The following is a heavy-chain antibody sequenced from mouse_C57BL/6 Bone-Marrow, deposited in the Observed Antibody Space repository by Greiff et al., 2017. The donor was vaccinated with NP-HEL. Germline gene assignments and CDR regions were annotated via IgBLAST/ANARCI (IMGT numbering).Heavy chain of an antibody. CDR1: GYTFTSYW. CDR3: TRWAAVVPYLYFEV. J-gene: IGHJ1*03. V-gene: IGHV1-5*01. D-gene: IGHD1-1*01. Sequence: VQLQQSGTVLARPGASVKMSCKTSGYTFTSYWMHWVKQRPGQGLEWIGAIYPGNSDTSYNQKFKGKAKLTAVTSTSTAYMELSSLTNEDSAVYYCTRWAAVVPYLYFEVWGTGTTVTVSS. CDR2: IYPGNSDT.